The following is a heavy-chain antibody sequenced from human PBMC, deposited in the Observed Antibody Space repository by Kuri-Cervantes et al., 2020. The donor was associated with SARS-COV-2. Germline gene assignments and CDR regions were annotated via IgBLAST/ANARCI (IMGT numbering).Heavy chain of an antibody. D-gene: IGHD6-13*01. V-gene: IGHV3-74*01. CDR1: GFTFSSYW. Sequence: GGSLRLSCAASGFTFSSYWMHWVRQAPGKGLVWVSRINSDGSSTSYADSVKGRFTISRDNAKNTLYLQMNSLRAEGTAVYYCARDQGHRIAAAGTIPFDYWGQGTLVTVSS. CDR2: INSDGSST. CDR3: ARDQGHRIAAAGTIPFDY. J-gene: IGHJ4*02.